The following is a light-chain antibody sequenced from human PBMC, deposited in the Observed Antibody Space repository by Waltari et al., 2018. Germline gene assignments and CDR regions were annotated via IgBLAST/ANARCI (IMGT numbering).Light chain of an antibody. V-gene: IGLV2-14*03. CDR1: RSDVGPYTF. J-gene: IGLJ2*01. CDR3: NSYTTSGTVV. Sequence: QSALTQPASVSGSPGQSITISFTGTRSDVGPYTFISWYHQHPGKVPKLIIYDATDRPAGVSRRLCGSKAGNTASMTISGLQAEDEGDYYCNSYTTSGTVVFGGGNKLTVL. CDR2: DAT.